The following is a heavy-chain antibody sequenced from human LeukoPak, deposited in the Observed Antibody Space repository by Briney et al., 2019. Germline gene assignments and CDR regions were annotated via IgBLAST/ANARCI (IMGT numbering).Heavy chain of an antibody. V-gene: IGHV4-59*12. CDR1: GGSIDTTY. CDR2: IHYSGST. J-gene: IGHJ3*02. Sequence: PSETLSLTCSVSGGSIDTTYWSWIRQPPGKGLEWIGNIHYSGSTNYNPSLKSRVTISVDTSKNQFSLKLSSVTAADTAVYYCARGRRIQLYKDAFDIWGQGTMVTVSS. CDR3: ARGRRIQLYKDAFDI. D-gene: IGHD5-18*01.